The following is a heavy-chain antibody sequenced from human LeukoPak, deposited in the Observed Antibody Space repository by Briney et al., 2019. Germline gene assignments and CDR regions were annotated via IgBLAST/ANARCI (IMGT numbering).Heavy chain of an antibody. Sequence: SETLSLTCTVSGYSISSGYYWAWIRQPPGKGLQWIGNIYHSGNTYYNPSLKSRVSISVDTSKNQFSLKLSSVTAADTAVYYCARGNPYCSSTSCYRINYYMDVWGKGTTVTVSS. V-gene: IGHV4-38-2*02. CDR2: IYHSGNT. CDR3: ARGNPYCSSTSCYRINYYMDV. J-gene: IGHJ6*03. CDR1: GYSISSGYY. D-gene: IGHD2-2*02.